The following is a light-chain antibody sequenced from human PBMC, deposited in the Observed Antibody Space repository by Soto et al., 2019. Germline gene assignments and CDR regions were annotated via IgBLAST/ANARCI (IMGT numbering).Light chain of an antibody. CDR1: QSVSSTY. V-gene: IGKV3-20*01. J-gene: IGKJ2*01. Sequence: ELVLTQSPGTLSLSPGESATLSCRASQSVSSTYLAWYQHKPGQAPRLLIYDTSSRAAGIPDRFSGSGSATDFTLTISRLEPEDFAVYYCQQYGRTPYTFGQGTKLDIK. CDR3: QQYGRTPYT. CDR2: DTS.